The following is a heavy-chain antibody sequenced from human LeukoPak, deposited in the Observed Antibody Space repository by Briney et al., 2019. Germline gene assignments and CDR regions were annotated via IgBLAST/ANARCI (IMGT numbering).Heavy chain of an antibody. D-gene: IGHD6-19*01. J-gene: IGHJ4*02. CDR2: INPNSGVT. V-gene: IGHV1-2*02. CDR3: ARDGSSGWYYFDF. CDR1: GYTFTAYY. Sequence: ASMKVSCKASGYTFTAYYIHWVRQAPGQGLEWMGWINPNSGVTTYAQKFQGRVTMTRDTSITTAYMEVSRLESDDTAVYYCARDGSSGWYYFDFWGQGTLVTVSS.